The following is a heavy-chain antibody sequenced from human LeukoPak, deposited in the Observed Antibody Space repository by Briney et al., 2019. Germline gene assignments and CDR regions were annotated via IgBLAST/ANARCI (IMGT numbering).Heavy chain of an antibody. CDR1: GFTFSNYG. Sequence: GRSLRLSCAASGFTFSNYGMHWVRQAPGKGLEWVAIISYDGSNKYNADSVKGRFTISRDNSKNTLYLQMNSLRAEDTAVYYCARDLYYYGSGSYYTTGYWGQGTLVTVSS. CDR3: ARDLYYYGSGSYYTTGY. V-gene: IGHV3-30*03. D-gene: IGHD3-10*01. J-gene: IGHJ4*02. CDR2: ISYDGSNK.